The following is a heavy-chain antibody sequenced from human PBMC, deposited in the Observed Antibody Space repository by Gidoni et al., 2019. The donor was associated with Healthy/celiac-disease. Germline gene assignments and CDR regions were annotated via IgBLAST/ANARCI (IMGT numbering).Heavy chain of an antibody. CDR3: ARANYGDYRWGYFDY. Sequence: QVPLLESGGGVVQPGRSLSLSCAASGFTFSSCGMHWVRQAPGKGLEGGAVRWYDGSNKYYADSVKGRFTISRDNSKNTLYLQMNSLRAEDTPVYYCARANYGDYRWGYFDYWGQGTLVTVSS. CDR1: GFTFSSCG. J-gene: IGHJ4*02. V-gene: IGHV3-33*01. CDR2: RWYDGSNK. D-gene: IGHD4-17*01.